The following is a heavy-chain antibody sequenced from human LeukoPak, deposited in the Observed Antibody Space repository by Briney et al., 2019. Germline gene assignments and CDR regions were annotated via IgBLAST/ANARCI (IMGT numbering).Heavy chain of an antibody. J-gene: IGHJ6*03. V-gene: IGHV1-8*01. CDR2: MNPNSGNT. Sequence: ASVKVSCKASGYTFTSYDINWVRQATGQGLEWMGWMNPNSGNTGYAQKFQGRVTMTRNTSISTAYMELSSLRSEDTAVYYCAREAYSGSYYYYYYYMDVWGKGTTVTISS. D-gene: IGHD1-26*01. CDR3: AREAYSGSYYYYYYYMDV. CDR1: GYTFTSYD.